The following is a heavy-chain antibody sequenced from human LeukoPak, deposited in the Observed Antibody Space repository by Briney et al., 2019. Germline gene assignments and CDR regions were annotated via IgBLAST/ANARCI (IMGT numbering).Heavy chain of an antibody. J-gene: IGHJ4*02. Sequence: PSETLSLTCAVSGGSISSSNWWSWVRQPSGKGLEWIGEIYHSGNTNYNPSLKSRVTISLDKSKNQFSLKLRSVTAADTAVYYCAREEMPGKFDYWGQGTLVTVSS. CDR2: IYHSGNT. CDR3: AREEMPGKFDY. CDR1: GGSISSSNW. V-gene: IGHV4-4*02. D-gene: IGHD1-26*01.